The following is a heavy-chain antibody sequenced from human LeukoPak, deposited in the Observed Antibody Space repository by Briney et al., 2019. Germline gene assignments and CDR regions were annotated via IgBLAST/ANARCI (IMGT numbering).Heavy chain of an antibody. V-gene: IGHV1-18*01. CDR1: GYTFTSYG. CDR3: AREGYSYGLNWFDP. D-gene: IGHD5-18*01. CDR2: ISAYNGNT. J-gene: IGHJ5*02. Sequence: ASVKDSCKASGYTFTSYGISWVRQAPGQGLEWMGWISAYNGNTNYAQKLQGRVTMTTDTSTSTAYMELRSLRSDDTAVYYCAREGYSYGLNWFDPWGPGTLVTVSS.